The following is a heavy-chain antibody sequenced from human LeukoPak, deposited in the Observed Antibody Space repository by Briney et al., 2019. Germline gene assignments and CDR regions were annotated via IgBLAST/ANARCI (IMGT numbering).Heavy chain of an antibody. Sequence: PGWSLRLSRTAPGFTFGDYAMSWARQAPGKWPEWVGFLRSKAYGGTTEYAASVKGRFTISRDDSKSIAYLQMNSLKTEDTAVYYCTSSPEWQLVDYWGQGTLVTVSS. D-gene: IGHD6-13*01. CDR1: GFTFGDYA. J-gene: IGHJ4*02. V-gene: IGHV3-49*04. CDR2: LRSKAYGGTT. CDR3: TSSPEWQLVDY.